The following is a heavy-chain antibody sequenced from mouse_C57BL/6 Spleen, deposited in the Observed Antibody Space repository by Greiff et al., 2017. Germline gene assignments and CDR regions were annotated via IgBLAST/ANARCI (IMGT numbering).Heavy chain of an antibody. CDR3: TRYGNYVGYAMDY. D-gene: IGHD2-10*02. CDR2: ISSGGDYI. Sequence: EVKLVESGEGLVKPGGSLKLSCAASGFTFSSYAMSWVRQTPEKRLEWVAYISSGGDYIYYADTVKGRFTISRDNARNTLYLQMSSLKSEDTAMYYCTRYGNYVGYAMDYWGQGTSVTVSS. V-gene: IGHV5-9-1*02. J-gene: IGHJ4*01. CDR1: GFTFSSYA.